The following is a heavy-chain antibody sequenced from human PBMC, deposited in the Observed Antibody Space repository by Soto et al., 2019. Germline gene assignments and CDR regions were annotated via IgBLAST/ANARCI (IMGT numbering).Heavy chain of an antibody. CDR2: IYYSGST. CDR3: ARRGAQYYYYGMDV. CDR1: GGSISSYY. Sequence: QVQLQESGPGLVKPSETLSLTCTVSGGSISSYYWSWIRQPPGKGLEWIGYIYYSGSTNYNPSLTSRVTISVDTSKNQFSLKLSSVTAADTAVYYCARRGAQYYYYGMDVWGQGTTVTVSS. D-gene: IGHD1-26*01. J-gene: IGHJ6*02. V-gene: IGHV4-59*08.